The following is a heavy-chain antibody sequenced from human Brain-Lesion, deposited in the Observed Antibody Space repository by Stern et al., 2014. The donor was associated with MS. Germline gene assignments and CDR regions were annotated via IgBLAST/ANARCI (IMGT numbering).Heavy chain of an antibody. CDR1: GGSINTNNYY. CDR3: ARTGDDFGDYSLSY. Sequence: QVQLQESGPGLVKPSETLSLTCTVSGGSINTNNYYWGWIRQPPGKGLEWIGNIYFSGSPFYSPSPKGRVTMSVDTSKTQFPMNLSSVTAADTAVYYCARTGDDFGDYSLSYWGQGTLVTVSS. J-gene: IGHJ4*02. CDR2: IYFSGSP. D-gene: IGHD4-17*01. V-gene: IGHV4-39*01.